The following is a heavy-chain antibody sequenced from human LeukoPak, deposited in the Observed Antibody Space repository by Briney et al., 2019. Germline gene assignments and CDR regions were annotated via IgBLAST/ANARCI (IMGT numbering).Heavy chain of an antibody. CDR3: ARDQDIPSSWYDEGGYNWFDP. D-gene: IGHD6-13*01. V-gene: IGHV4-34*01. CDR2: INHSGST. Sequence: SETLSLTCAVYGGSFSGYYWSWIRQPPGKGLEWIGEINHSGSTNYNPSLRSRVTISVDTSKNQFSLKLSSVTAADTAVYYCARDQDIPSSWYDEGGYNWFDPWGQGTLVTVSS. CDR1: GGSFSGYY. J-gene: IGHJ5*02.